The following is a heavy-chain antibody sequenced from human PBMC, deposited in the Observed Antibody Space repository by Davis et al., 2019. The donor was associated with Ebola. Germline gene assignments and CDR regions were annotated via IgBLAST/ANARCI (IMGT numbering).Heavy chain of an antibody. CDR1: GFTFSSYG. D-gene: IGHD1-26*01. Sequence: PGGSLRLSCAASGFTFSSYGMHWVRQAPGKGLEWVAVISYDGSNKYYADSVKGRFTISRDNSKNTMSLEMSSLRPEDTATFYCAKIAVGATNGLQQWGRGTLVIVSP. V-gene: IGHV3-30*18. J-gene: IGHJ1*01. CDR3: AKIAVGATNGLQQ. CDR2: ISYDGSNK.